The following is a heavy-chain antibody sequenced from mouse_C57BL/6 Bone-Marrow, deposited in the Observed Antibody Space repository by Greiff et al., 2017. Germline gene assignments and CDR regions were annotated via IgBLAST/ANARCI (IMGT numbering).Heavy chain of an antibody. Sequence: VQLQQPGAELVRPGSSVKLSCKASGYTFTSYWMHWVKQRPIQGLEWIGNIDPSDSETHYNQTFKDKVTLTVDKSSSTAYMQLSSLTSEDSAVYYCARTGGYCWYFDVWGTGTTVTVSS. CDR2: IDPSDSET. D-gene: IGHD1-1*02. CDR1: GYTFTSYW. V-gene: IGHV1-52*01. CDR3: ARTGGYCWYFDV. J-gene: IGHJ1*03.